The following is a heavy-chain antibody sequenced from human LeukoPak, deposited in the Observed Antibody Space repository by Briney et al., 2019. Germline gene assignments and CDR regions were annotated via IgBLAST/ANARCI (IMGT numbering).Heavy chain of an antibody. J-gene: IGHJ4*02. V-gene: IGHV3-23*01. CDR3: ARDRTGTTHLFDF. CDR1: GFTVNSYA. CDR2: ISVIGATT. D-gene: IGHD1-1*01. Sequence: PGGSLRLSCAGFGFTVNSYAMRWVRQAGGKGLEWVLGISVIGATTYYAASVIAPFTISTDNAKHSLYLQMTSLRAEDTAVYYCARDRTGTTHLFDFWGQGTLLTVSS.